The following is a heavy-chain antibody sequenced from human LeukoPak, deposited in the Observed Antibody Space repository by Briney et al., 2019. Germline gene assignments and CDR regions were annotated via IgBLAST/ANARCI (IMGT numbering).Heavy chain of an antibody. CDR1: GDSVSSNSAA. CDR2: TYYRSKWYD. D-gene: IGHD1-1*01. J-gene: IGHJ6*02. V-gene: IGHV6-1*01. CDR3: ARTTVHDGLNYYGIDV. Sequence: SQTLSLTCAISGDSVSSNSAAWNWIRQSPSRGLEWLGRTYYRSKWYDEYAVSVKSRITIKPDTSKNQFSLQLNSVTPEDSAVYYCARTTVHDGLNYYGIDVWGQGTTVTVSS.